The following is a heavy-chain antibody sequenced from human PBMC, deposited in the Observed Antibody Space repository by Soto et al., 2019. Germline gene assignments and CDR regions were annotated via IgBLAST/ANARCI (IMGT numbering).Heavy chain of an antibody. D-gene: IGHD2-2*01. J-gene: IGHJ4*02. Sequence: EVQLLESGGGLVQPGGSLRLSCTASGFTFSTYAMSWVRQAPGKGLEWVSTISDSGSTYYADSVKGRFTISRDNSKNTLYPEMNRLSAADTAVYYCAKDKGGRYCSRTSCLYSFDSWGQGTLVTVSS. V-gene: IGHV3-23*01. CDR2: ISDSGST. CDR3: AKDKGGRYCSRTSCLYSFDS. CDR1: GFTFSTYA.